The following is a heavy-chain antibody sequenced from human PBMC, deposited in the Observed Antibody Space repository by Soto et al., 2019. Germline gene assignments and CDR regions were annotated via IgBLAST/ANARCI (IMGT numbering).Heavy chain of an antibody. J-gene: IGHJ6*02. CDR1: EFTFSSYA. CDR3: AKGKVAYDNSGLQYFYYFPMSV. CDR2: ISVGGGTT. D-gene: IGHD3-22*01. V-gene: IGHV3-23*01. Sequence: GGSLRLSCAASEFTFSSYAMNWVRQAPGKGLEWVSVISVGGGTTYYADSVKGRFRISRDNSKNTLYLQMNSLRVEDTAVYYCAKGKVAYDNSGLQYFYYFPMSVWGQGTTVTVSS.